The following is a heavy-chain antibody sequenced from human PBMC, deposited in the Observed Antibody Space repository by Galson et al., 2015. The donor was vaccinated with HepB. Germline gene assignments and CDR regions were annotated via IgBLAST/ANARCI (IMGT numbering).Heavy chain of an antibody. CDR3: SRVMTGSYSD. V-gene: IGHV3-7*01. J-gene: IGHJ4*02. CDR2: IRGDGIVS. D-gene: IGHD3-10*01. CDR1: GFTFNAHW. Sequence: SLRLSCAASGFTFNAHWMNWVRQAPGKGLEWVATIRGDGIVSYYAEAVRGRFTISRDNAKNSLYLQMNGLRVDETAVYYCSRVMTGSYSDWGQGTLVTVSS.